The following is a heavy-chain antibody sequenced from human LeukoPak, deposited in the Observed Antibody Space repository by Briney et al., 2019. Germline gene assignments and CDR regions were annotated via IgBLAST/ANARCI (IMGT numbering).Heavy chain of an antibody. V-gene: IGHV3-11*01. Sequence: GGSLRLSCAASGFTFSDYYMSWIRQAPGKGLEWVSYISSSGSTIYYADSVKGRFTIPRDNAENSLYLQMNSLRAEDTAVYYCARGLWPYYFDYWGQGTLVTVSS. J-gene: IGHJ4*02. CDR2: ISSSGSTI. CDR1: GFTFSDYY. D-gene: IGHD3-16*01. CDR3: ARGLWPYYFDY.